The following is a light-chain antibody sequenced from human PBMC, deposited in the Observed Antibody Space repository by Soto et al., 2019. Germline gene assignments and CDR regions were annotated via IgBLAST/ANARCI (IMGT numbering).Light chain of an antibody. CDR2: GAS. CDR1: QSVSSN. V-gene: IGKV3-15*01. Sequence: EIVMTQSPVTLSVSPGERATLSCRASQSVSSNLAWYQQKPGQAPRLLIYGASTRATGIPARFSGSGSGTEFTLTISRLQSEDFAIYYCQNYNNWPPWTFGQGTKVEIK. CDR3: QNYNNWPPWT. J-gene: IGKJ1*01.